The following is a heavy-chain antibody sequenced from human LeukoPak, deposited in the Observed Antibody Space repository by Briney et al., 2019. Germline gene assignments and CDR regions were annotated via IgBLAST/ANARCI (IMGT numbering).Heavy chain of an antibody. V-gene: IGHV3-23*01. J-gene: IGHJ4*02. Sequence: GGSLRLSCAASGFTFDDYAMSWVRQAPGKGLEWVSAISGSGGSTYYADSVKGRFTISRDNSKNTLYLQMNSLRAEDTAVYYCANYFGAAAGYDYWGQGTLVTVSS. D-gene: IGHD6-13*01. CDR3: ANYFGAAAGYDY. CDR2: ISGSGGST. CDR1: GFTFDDYA.